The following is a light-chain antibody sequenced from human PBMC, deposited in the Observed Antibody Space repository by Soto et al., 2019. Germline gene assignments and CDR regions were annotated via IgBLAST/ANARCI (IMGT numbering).Light chain of an antibody. CDR3: HQYGGSPGT. CDR1: QTISSTY. J-gene: IGKJ1*01. CDR2: AAS. V-gene: IGKV3-20*01. Sequence: EIVLTQSPGTLSLSPGDRATLSCRASQTISSTYLAWYQQKPGQAPRLLIYAASTRATGIQDRFSGSGSGTDFTLTIRRLEPEDFAVYYCHQYGGSPGTLGQGTKVDIK.